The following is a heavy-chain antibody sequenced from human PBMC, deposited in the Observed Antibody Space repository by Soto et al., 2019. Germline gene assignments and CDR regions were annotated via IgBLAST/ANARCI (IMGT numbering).Heavy chain of an antibody. Sequence: QVQLQESGPGLVKPSETLSLTCTVSGDSVSSGSYYWTWIRQPPGKGLEWIGYLYYTGTTNYDPWLKSRVTMSLYPSSNQFSLRLSSVTAADTAVYFCARTFCCTTSGPAPGMDVWGQGPSVAVSS. V-gene: IGHV4-61*01. CDR2: LYYTGTT. CDR3: ARTFCCTTSGPAPGMDV. J-gene: IGHJ6*02. D-gene: IGHD2-2*01. CDR1: GDSVSSGSYY.